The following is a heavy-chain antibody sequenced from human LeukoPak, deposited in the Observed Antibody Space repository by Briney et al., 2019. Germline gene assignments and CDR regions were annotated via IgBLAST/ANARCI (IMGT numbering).Heavy chain of an antibody. J-gene: IGHJ3*02. Sequence: SETLSLTCGVSGYSISSGYYWGWIRQPPGKGLEWIGSIYHSGHTYRNPSLKSRVTVSVDTSKNQFSLKLTSGIAADTAVYYCARAYYDILTGYPPDAFDIWGQGTMVTVSS. CDR3: ARAYYDILTGYPPDAFDI. D-gene: IGHD3-9*01. V-gene: IGHV4-38-2*01. CDR1: GYSISSGYY. CDR2: IYHSGHT.